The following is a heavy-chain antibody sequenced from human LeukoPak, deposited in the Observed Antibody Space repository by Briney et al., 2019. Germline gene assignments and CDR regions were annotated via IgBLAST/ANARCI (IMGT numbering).Heavy chain of an antibody. CDR2: INSDGSST. D-gene: IGHD3-9*01. Sequence: PGGSLRLSCAASGFTFSSYWMHWVRQAPGKGLVWVSRINSDGSSTSYADSVKGRFTISRDNAKNTLYLQMNSLKAEDTAVYYCARDQNSSCYYILTSYHENHWCHPWGQGTLVTVSS. J-gene: IGHJ5*02. CDR3: ARDQNSSCYYILTSYHENHWCHP. CDR1: GFTFSSYW. V-gene: IGHV3-74*01.